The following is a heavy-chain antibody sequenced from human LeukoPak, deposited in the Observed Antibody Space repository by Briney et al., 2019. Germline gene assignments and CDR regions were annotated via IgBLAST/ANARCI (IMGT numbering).Heavy chain of an antibody. J-gene: IGHJ6*02. CDR2: IYYSGST. CDR1: GGSIGSSSYY. Sequence: SETLSLTCIVSGGSIGSSSYYWGWIRQPPGKGLEWIGSIYYSGSTYYNPSLKSRVTISVDTSKNQFSLKLTSVTAADTAVYYCARHDTSAGDYYYYGLDVWGQGTTVTVPS. D-gene: IGHD5-18*01. CDR3: ARHDTSAGDYYYYGLDV. V-gene: IGHV4-39*01.